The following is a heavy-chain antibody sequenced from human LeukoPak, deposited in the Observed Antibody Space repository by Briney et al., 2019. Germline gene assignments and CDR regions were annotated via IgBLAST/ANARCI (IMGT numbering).Heavy chain of an antibody. CDR3: AREGGYCNSGYCYISLDY. V-gene: IGHV4-61*08. J-gene: IGHJ4*02. Sequence: SETLSLTCTVSGGSISSGGYYWSWIRQPPGKGLEWIGRIYSSGTTNYNPSLRSRVSMSVDTSKNQFSLKLSSVIAADTAVYYCAREGGYCNSGYCYISLDYWGQGALLTVSS. D-gene: IGHD2-2*03. CDR1: GGSISSGGYY. CDR2: IYSSGTT.